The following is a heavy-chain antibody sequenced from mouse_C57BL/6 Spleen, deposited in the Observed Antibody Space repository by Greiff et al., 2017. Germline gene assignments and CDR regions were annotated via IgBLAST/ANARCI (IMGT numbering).Heavy chain of an antibody. CDR1: GYTFTSYW. V-gene: IGHV1-69*01. CDR2: IDPSDSYT. Sequence: QVQLQQPGAELVMPGASVKLSCKASGYTFTSYWMHWVKQRPGQGLEWIGEIDPSDSYTTYNQKFKGKSTLTVDKSSSAAYMQLSSLTSEDSAVYYCARFGGKSPGFAYWGQGTLVTVSA. CDR3: ARFGGKSPGFAY. J-gene: IGHJ3*01. D-gene: IGHD1-1*01.